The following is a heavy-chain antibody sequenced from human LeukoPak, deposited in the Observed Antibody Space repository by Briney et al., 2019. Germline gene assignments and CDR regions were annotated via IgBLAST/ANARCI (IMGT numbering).Heavy chain of an antibody. J-gene: IGHJ4*02. CDR1: GFTFSSYS. CDR3: ARSGGPRYSGTTYYFDY. D-gene: IGHD1-26*01. V-gene: IGHV3-48*01. CDR2: ITSSSSTI. Sequence: GGSLRLSCAASGFTFSSYSMNWVRQAPGKGLEWVSYITSSSSTIYYADSVKGRFTISRDNAKNSLYLQMNSLRAEDTAVYYCARSGGPRYSGTTYYFDYWGQGTLVTDSS.